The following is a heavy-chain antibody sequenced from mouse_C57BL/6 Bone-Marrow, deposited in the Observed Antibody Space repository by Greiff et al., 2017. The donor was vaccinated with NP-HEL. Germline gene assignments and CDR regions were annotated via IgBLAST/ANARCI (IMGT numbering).Heavy chain of an antibody. CDR1: GYTFTSYW. D-gene: IGHD1-1*01. CDR2: IDPSDSYT. Sequence: QVQLQQPGAELVRPGTSVKLSCKASGYTFTSYWMHWVKQRPGQGLEWIGVIDPSDSYTNYNQKFKGKATLTVDTSSSTAYMQLSSLTSEDSAVYYSEREDDYYGSSVYYFDYWGQGTTLTVSS. CDR3: EREDDYYGSSVYYFDY. V-gene: IGHV1-59*01. J-gene: IGHJ2*01.